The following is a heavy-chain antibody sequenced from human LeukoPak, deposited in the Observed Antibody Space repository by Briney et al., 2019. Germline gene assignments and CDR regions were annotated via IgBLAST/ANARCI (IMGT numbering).Heavy chain of an antibody. CDR3: AKDLFGDFWSGY. CDR2: IYRGGST. Sequence: GGSLRLSCAASGFTFSSYWMSWVRQAPGKGLEWVSVIYRGGSTYYADSVKGRFTISRDNAKNSLYLQMNSLRAEDTAVYYCAKDLFGDFWSGYWGQGTLVTVSS. D-gene: IGHD3-3*01. V-gene: IGHV3-66*02. J-gene: IGHJ4*02. CDR1: GFTFSSYW.